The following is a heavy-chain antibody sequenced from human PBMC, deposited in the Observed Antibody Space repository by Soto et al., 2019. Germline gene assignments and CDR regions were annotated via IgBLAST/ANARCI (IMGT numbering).Heavy chain of an antibody. CDR2: INPSGGST. D-gene: IGHD6-13*01. CDR3: AREEQLVSDIYYYGMDA. V-gene: IGHV1-46*01. Sequence: ASVKVSCKASGYTFTSYYMHWVRQAPGQGLEWMGIINPSGGSTSYAQKFQGRVTMTRDTSTSTVYMELSSLRSEDTAVYYCAREEQLVSDIYYYGMDAWGQRTTVTVSS. J-gene: IGHJ6*02. CDR1: GYTFTSYY.